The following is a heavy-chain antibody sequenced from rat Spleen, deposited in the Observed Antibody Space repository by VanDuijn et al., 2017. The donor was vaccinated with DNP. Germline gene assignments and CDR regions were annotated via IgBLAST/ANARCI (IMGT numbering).Heavy chain of an antibody. CDR2: ISAAGTNS. CDR1: GFTFSDYN. V-gene: IGHV5-7*01. J-gene: IGHJ2*01. CDR3: ARGGRSYFDY. D-gene: IGHD1-11*01. Sequence: EVQLVESGGGLVQPGRSLKLSCAASGFTFSDYNMAWVRQAPKKGLEWVASISAAGTNSYYRDSVKGRFTLSRDNTKNTLYLQMNSLRSEDTATYYCARGGRSYFDYWGQGVMVTVSS.